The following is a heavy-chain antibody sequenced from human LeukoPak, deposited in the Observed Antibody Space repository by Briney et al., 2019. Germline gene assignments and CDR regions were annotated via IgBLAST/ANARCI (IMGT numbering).Heavy chain of an antibody. J-gene: IGHJ5*02. CDR3: ARRYNYVAAAGTGWFDP. V-gene: IGHV4-4*07. CDR2: IYTSGST. CDR1: GGSISSYY. Sequence: KPSETLSLTCTVSGGSISSYYWSWIRQPAGKGLEWIGRIYTSGSTNYNPSLKSRVTMSVDTSKNQFSLKLSSVTAADTAVYYCARRYNYVAAAGTGWFDPWGQGTLVTVSS. D-gene: IGHD6-13*01.